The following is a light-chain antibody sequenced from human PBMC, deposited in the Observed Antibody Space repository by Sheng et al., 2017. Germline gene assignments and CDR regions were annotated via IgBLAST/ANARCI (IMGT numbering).Light chain of an antibody. Sequence: DMQMTQSPSTLSASVGDRVTITCRASQSISSWLAWYQQKPGKAPKLLIYKASSLESGVPSRFSGSGSGTEFTLTISSLQPDDFATYYCQQYHSYWTFGQGTKVEI. J-gene: IGKJ1*01. CDR2: KAS. CDR1: QSISSW. CDR3: QQYHSYWT. V-gene: IGKV1-5*03.